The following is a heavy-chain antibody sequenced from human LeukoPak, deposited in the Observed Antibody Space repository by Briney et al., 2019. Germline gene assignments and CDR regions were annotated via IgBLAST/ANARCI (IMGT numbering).Heavy chain of an antibody. CDR3: AREVSPWGSSFDY. D-gene: IGHD6-6*01. Sequence: GASVKVSCKPSGYTFTGYYMHWVRQAPGQGLEWRGWINPNSGATTYAQKFQGRVTMTTDTSVTTAYMELSRLTSDDMAVYYCAREVSPWGSSFDYWGQGTLVTVSS. V-gene: IGHV1-2*02. CDR2: INPNSGAT. CDR1: GYTFTGYY. J-gene: IGHJ4*02.